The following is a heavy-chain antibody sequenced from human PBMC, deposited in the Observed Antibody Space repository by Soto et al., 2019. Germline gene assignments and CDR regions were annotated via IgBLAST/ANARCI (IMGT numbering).Heavy chain of an antibody. V-gene: IGHV3-15*07. CDR1: GFTFSNAW. Sequence: GGSLRLSCAASGFTFSNAWMNWVRQAPGKGLEWVGRIKSKTDGGTTDYAAPVKGRFTISRDDSKNTLYLQMNSLKTEDTAVYYCTTDWGYCSGGSCYSGYYYYGMGVWGQGTTVTVSS. CDR3: TTDWGYCSGGSCYSGYYYYGMGV. J-gene: IGHJ6*02. D-gene: IGHD2-15*01. CDR2: IKSKTDGGTT.